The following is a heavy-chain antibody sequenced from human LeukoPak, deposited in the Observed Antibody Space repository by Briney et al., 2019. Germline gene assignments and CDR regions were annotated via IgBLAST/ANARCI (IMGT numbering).Heavy chain of an antibody. J-gene: IGHJ4*02. Sequence: SETLSLTCAVYGGSFSGYYWSWIRQPPGKGLEWIGEINHSGSTNYNPSLKSRVTISVDTSKNQFSLKLSSVTAADTAVYYCARAPGGTVTTDYWGQGTLVTVSS. D-gene: IGHD4-17*01. CDR2: INHSGST. CDR3: ARAPGGTVTTDY. V-gene: IGHV4-34*01. CDR1: GGSFSGYY.